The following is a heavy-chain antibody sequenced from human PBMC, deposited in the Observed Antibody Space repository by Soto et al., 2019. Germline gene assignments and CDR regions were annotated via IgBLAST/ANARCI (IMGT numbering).Heavy chain of an antibody. D-gene: IGHD3-22*01. CDR2: INHSGST. V-gene: IGHV4-34*01. CDR3: ARNLRDGNYDSSGYYIDY. CDR1: GGSFSGYY. Sequence: QVQLQQWGAGLLKPSETLSLTCAVYGGSFSGYYWSWIRHPPGKGLEWIGEINHSGSTNYNPSLKSRVTISVDTSKNQFSLKLSSVTAADTAVYYCARNLRDGNYDSSGYYIDYWGQGTLVTVSS. J-gene: IGHJ4*02.